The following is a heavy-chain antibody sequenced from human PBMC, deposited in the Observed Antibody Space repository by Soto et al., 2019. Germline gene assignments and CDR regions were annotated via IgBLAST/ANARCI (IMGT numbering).Heavy chain of an antibody. D-gene: IGHD3-10*01. CDR2: INAGNGNT. V-gene: IGHV1-3*01. CDR1: GYTFTSYA. J-gene: IGHJ4*02. Sequence: ASVKVSCKASGYTFTSYAMHWVRQAPGQRLEWMGWINAGNGNTKYSQKFQGRVTITRDTSASTAYMELSSLRSEDTAVYYCARGCTGIAVFRGVILYYFDVWGKGTLVTVSS. CDR3: ARGCTGIAVFRGVILYYFDV.